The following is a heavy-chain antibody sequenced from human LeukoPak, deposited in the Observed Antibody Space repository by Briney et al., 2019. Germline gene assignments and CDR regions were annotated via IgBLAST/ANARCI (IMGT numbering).Heavy chain of an antibody. D-gene: IGHD2-15*01. V-gene: IGHV4-38-2*02. CDR3: ARVTGSLGVFDY. CDR2: IYHSGST. J-gene: IGHJ4*02. CDR1: GYSISSGYY. Sequence: PSETLSFTCTVSGYSISSGYYWGWIRQPPGKGLEWIGSIYHSGSTYYNPSLKSRVTISVDTSKNQFSLKLSSVTAADTAVYYCARVTGSLGVFDYWGQGTLVTVSS.